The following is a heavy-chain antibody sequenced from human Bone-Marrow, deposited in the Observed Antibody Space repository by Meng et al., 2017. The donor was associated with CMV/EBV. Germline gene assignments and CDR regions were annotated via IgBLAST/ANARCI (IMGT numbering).Heavy chain of an antibody. CDR2: ISYDGSNK. CDR3: ARIPLIAAAGGGNWFDP. Sequence: GESLKISCAASGFTFSSYAMHWVRQAPGKGLEWVAVISYDGSNKYYAGSVKGRFTISRDNSKNTLYLQMNSLRAEDTAVYYCARIPLIAAAGGGNWFDPWGQGTLVTVSS. CDR1: GFTFSSYA. D-gene: IGHD6-13*01. J-gene: IGHJ5*02. V-gene: IGHV3-30-3*02.